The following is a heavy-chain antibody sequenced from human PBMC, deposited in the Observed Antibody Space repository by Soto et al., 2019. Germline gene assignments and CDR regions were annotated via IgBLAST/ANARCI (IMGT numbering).Heavy chain of an antibody. J-gene: IGHJ6*02. V-gene: IGHV4-59*01. D-gene: IGHD3-10*01. CDR2: IYYSGST. Sequence: SETLSLTCTVSGGSISSYYWSWIRQPPGKGLEWIGYIYYSGSTNYNPSLKSRVTISVDTSKNQFSLKLSSVTAADTAVYYCASSKHITMVRGVYYGMDVWGQGTTVTV. CDR3: ASSKHITMVRGVYYGMDV. CDR1: GGSISSYY.